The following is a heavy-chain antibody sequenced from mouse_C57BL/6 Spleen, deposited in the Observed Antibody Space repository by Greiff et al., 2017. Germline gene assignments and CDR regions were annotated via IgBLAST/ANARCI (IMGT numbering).Heavy chain of an antibody. D-gene: IGHD1-1*01. Sequence: QVQLQQSGAELVRPGTSVKVSCKASGYAFTNYLIEWVKQRPGQGLEWIGVINPGSGGTNYNEKFKGKATLTADKSSSTAYMQLSSLTSEDSAVYFCARNHGSRPWYFDVWGTGTTVTVSS. CDR3: ARNHGSRPWYFDV. CDR1: GYAFTNYL. J-gene: IGHJ1*03. V-gene: IGHV1-54*01. CDR2: INPGSGGT.